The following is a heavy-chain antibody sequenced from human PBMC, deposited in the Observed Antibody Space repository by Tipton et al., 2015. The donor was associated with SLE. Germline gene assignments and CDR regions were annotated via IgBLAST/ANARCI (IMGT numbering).Heavy chain of an antibody. CDR3: ARGDRTHDAFDI. J-gene: IGHJ3*02. V-gene: IGHV1-46*01. CDR2: INPSGGSK. CDR1: GYTFTSYY. Sequence: QLVQSGPEVKKPGASVKVSCKASGYTFTSYYMHWVRQAPGQGLEWMGIINPSGGSKSYAQKFQGRVTMTRDTSTGPVYMELSSLRSEDTAVYYCARGDRTHDAFDIWGQGTMVTVSS.